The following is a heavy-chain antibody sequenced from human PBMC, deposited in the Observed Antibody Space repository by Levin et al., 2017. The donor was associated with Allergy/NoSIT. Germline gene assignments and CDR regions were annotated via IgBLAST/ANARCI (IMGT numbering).Heavy chain of an antibody. CDR2: VSGNGLHI. Sequence: GGSLRLSCTASGFTFSSNSMNWVRQAPGKGLEWVAHVSGNGLHIKYAASVEGRFTISRDNAKNSLYLRMDSLRNEDTAVYYCARDARRVDSGYDYWFDLWGQGILVTVSS. CDR1: GFTFSSNS. J-gene: IGHJ4*03. V-gene: IGHV3-48*02. CDR3: ARDARRVDSGYDYWFDL. D-gene: IGHD5-12*01.